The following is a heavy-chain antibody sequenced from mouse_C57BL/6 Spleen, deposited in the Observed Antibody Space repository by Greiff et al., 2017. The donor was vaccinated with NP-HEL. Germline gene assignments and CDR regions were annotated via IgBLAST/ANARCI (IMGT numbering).Heavy chain of an antibody. J-gene: IGHJ1*03. CDR3: TPYGSSYHWYFDV. CDR2: IDPENGDT. CDR1: GFNIKDDY. Sequence: EVKLMESGAELVRPGASVKLSCTASGFNIKDDYMHWVKQRPEQGLEWIGWIDPENGDTEYASKFQGKATITADTSSNTAYLQLSSLTSEDTAVYYCTPYGSSYHWYFDVWGTGTTVTVSS. D-gene: IGHD1-1*01. V-gene: IGHV14-4*01.